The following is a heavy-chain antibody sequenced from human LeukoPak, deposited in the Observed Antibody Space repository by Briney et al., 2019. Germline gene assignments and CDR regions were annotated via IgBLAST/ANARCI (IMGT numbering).Heavy chain of an antibody. Sequence: SVKVSCKASGGTFSSYAISWVRQAPGQGLEWIGRIIPIFGTANYAQKFQGRVTITADKSTSTAYMELSSLRSEDTAVYYCATYYYDSSEEYFQHWGQGTLVTVSS. CDR1: GGTFSSYA. D-gene: IGHD3-22*01. V-gene: IGHV1-69*06. CDR3: ATYYYDSSEEYFQH. J-gene: IGHJ1*01. CDR2: IIPIFGTA.